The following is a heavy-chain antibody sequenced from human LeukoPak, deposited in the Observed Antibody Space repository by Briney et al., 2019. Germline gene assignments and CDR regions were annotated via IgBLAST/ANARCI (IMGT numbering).Heavy chain of an antibody. Sequence: ASVKVSCKASGYTFTSYYMHWVRQAPGQGLEWMGIINPSGGSTSYAQKFQGRVTMTRDTSTSTVYMELSSLRSEVTAVYYCAREGLHYYDSSGYYPMDYWGQGTLVTVSS. D-gene: IGHD3-22*01. CDR3: AREGLHYYDSSGYYPMDY. J-gene: IGHJ4*02. V-gene: IGHV1-46*01. CDR2: INPSGGST. CDR1: GYTFTSYY.